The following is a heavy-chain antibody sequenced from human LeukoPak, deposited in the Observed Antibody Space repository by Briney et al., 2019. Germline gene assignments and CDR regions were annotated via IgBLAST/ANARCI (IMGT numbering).Heavy chain of an antibody. CDR3: ARDPTIARYSSSWYWDY. CDR2: ISSSSYI. J-gene: IGHJ4*02. Sequence: GGSLRLSCAASGFTFSSYSMNWVRQAPGKGLEWVSSISSSSYIYYADSVKGRFTISRDNAKNSLYLQMNSLRAEDTAVYYCARDPTIARYSSSWYWDYWGQGTLVTVSS. CDR1: GFTFSSYS. D-gene: IGHD6-13*01. V-gene: IGHV3-21*01.